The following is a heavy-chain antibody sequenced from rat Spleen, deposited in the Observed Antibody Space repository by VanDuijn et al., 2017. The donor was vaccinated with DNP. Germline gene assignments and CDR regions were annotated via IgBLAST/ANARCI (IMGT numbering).Heavy chain of an antibody. J-gene: IGHJ2*01. CDR2: ISYDGGST. Sequence: EVQLVESGGGLVQPGRSLKLSCAASGFTFSDYNMAWVRQAPKKGLEWVAYISYDGGSTYYGDSVKGRFTISRENAKSTLYLQMNSLRSEDMATYYCVRRGYYSSFDYWGQGVMVTVSS. CDR1: GFTFSDYN. CDR3: VRRGYYSSFDY. V-gene: IGHV5-22*01. D-gene: IGHD1-2*01.